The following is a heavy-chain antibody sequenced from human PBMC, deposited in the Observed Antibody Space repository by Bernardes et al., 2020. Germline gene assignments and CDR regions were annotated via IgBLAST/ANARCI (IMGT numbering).Heavy chain of an antibody. V-gene: IGHV4-59*01. CDR1: GGSISSYY. CDR3: ARVTSSSWYGDSGGYFDY. Sequence: SETLSLTCTVSGGSISSYYWSWIRQPPGKGLEWIGYIYYSGSTNYNPSLKSRVTISVDTSKNQFSLKLSSVTAADTAVYYCARVTSSSWYGDSGGYFDYWGQGTLVTVSS. CDR2: IYYSGST. J-gene: IGHJ4*02. D-gene: IGHD6-13*01.